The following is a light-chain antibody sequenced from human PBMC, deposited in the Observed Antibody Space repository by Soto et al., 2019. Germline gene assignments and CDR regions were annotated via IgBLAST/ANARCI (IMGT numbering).Light chain of an antibody. J-gene: IGLJ1*01. V-gene: IGLV3-21*02. CDR1: NIGSKS. CDR3: QVWDSSSLDV. CDR2: DDS. Sequence: SYEPTQPPSVSVAPGQTARITCGGNNIGSKSVHWYQQKPGQAPVLVVYDDSDRPSGIPERFSGSNSGNTATLTISRVEAGDEADYYCQVWDSSSLDVFGTGTKLTVL.